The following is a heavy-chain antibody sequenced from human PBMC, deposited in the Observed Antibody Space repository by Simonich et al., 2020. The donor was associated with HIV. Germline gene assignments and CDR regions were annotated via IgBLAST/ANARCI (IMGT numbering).Heavy chain of an antibody. CDR1: GGYISRYY. CDR2: LFDNGFT. V-gene: IGHV4-59*01. D-gene: IGHD4-17*01. CDR3: ARAPDYGANVYFDY. J-gene: IGHJ4*02. Sequence: QLQLQESGPGLVKTSETLSITCPVSGGYISRYYWSWIRQPPGKGLEWFGYLFDNGFTNYNPSLQSRVTISVDTSKNQFSLKMTSVTAADTAVYYCARAPDYGANVYFDYWGQGTLVTVSS.